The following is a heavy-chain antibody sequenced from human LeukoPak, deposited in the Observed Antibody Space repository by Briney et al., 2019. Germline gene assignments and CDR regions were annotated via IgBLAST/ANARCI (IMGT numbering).Heavy chain of an antibody. CDR3: TYDSSGYSYYFDY. V-gene: IGHV3-49*04. CDR2: IRSKTYGGTT. J-gene: IGHJ4*02. CDR1: GFTFGDHA. Sequence: GGSLRLSCATSGFTFGDHAMNWVRQAPGKGLEWVGFIRSKTYGGTTEYGASVEGRFTISRDDSKSIAYLQMNSLKTEDTAVYYCTYDSSGYSYYFDYWGQGTLVTVSS. D-gene: IGHD3-22*01.